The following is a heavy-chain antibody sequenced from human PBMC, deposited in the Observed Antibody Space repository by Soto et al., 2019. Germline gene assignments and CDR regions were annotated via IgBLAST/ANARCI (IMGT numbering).Heavy chain of an antibody. J-gene: IGHJ4*02. CDR2: ITPILGIA. CDR1: GGTFSSYT. Sequence: QVQLVQSGAEVKKPGSSVKVSCKASGGTFSSYTISWVRQAPGQGLEWVGRITPILGIATYAQKFQGRVTIAGDKSTSTTCMELRSLRAEETAVYYCAGRGCYDLGWGQGTLVTVSS. D-gene: IGHD5-12*01. CDR3: AGRGCYDLG. V-gene: IGHV1-69*02.